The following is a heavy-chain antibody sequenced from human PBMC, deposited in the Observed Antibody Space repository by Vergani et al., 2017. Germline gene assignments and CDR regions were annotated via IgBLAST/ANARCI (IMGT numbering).Heavy chain of an antibody. D-gene: IGHD3-22*01. CDR1: GFTFSSYA. V-gene: IGHV3-30-3*01. Sequence: QVQLVESGGGVVQPGRSLRLSCAASGFTFSSYAMHWVRQAPGKGLEWVAVISYDGSNKYYADSVKGRFTISRDNSKTTLYLQMNSLRAEDTAVYYCARDLSPPYYYDSSGYLGGFDYWGQGTLVTVSS. J-gene: IGHJ4*02. CDR3: ARDLSPPYYYDSSGYLGGFDY. CDR2: ISYDGSNK.